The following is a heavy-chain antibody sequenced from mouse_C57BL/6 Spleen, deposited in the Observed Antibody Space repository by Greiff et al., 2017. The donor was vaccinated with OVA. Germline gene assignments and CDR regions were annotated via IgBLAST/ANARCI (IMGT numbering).Heavy chain of an antibody. CDR3: ARGGYYGSPDYFDY. CDR1: GYSFTGYF. CDR2: INPYNGDT. D-gene: IGHD1-1*01. V-gene: IGHV1-20*01. J-gene: IGHJ2*01. Sequence: EVQLQQSGPELVKPGDSVKISCKASGYSFTGYFMNWVMQSHGKSLEWIGRINPYNGDTFYNQKFKGKATLTVDKSSSTAHMELRSLTSEDSAVDYGARGGYYGSPDYFDYWGQGTTLTVSS.